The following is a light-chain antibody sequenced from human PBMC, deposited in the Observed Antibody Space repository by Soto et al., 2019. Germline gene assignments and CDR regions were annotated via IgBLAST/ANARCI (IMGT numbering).Light chain of an antibody. CDR1: QSLGSDY. CDR3: QQRSDWPLT. Sequence: ETVLTQSPGTLSLSPGERATLSCRASQSLGSDYLGWYQQKPGQAPRLLICDASSRATDIPDRFSGSGSGTDFTLTISSLEPEDFAVYYCQQRSDWPLTFGGGTKVEIK. V-gene: IGKV3D-20*02. CDR2: DAS. J-gene: IGKJ4*01.